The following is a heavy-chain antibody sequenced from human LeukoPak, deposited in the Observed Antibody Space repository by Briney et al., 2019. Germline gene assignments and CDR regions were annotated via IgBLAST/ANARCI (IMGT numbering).Heavy chain of an antibody. CDR1: GGSFSGYY. CDR2: INHSGST. V-gene: IGHV4-34*01. CDR3: ARKYYYYYMDV. J-gene: IGHJ6*03. Sequence: SETLSLTCAVYGGSFSGYYWSWIRRPPGKGLEWIGEINHSGSTNYNPSLKSRVTISVDTSKNQFSLKLSSVTAADTAVYYCARKYYYYYMDVWGKGTTVTVSS.